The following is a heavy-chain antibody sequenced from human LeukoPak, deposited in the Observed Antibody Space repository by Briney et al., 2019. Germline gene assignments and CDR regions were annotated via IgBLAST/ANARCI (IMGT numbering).Heavy chain of an antibody. V-gene: IGHV3-30*03. Sequence: GGSLRLSCAASGFTFSSYGMHWVRQAPGKGLEWVAVISYDGSNKYYADSVKGRFTISRDNSKNTLYLQMNSLRAEDTAVYYCARGYENGSGSYPYYFDYWGQGTLVTVSS. CDR2: ISYDGSNK. D-gene: IGHD3-10*01. CDR3: ARGYENGSGSYPYYFDY. J-gene: IGHJ4*02. CDR1: GFTFSSYG.